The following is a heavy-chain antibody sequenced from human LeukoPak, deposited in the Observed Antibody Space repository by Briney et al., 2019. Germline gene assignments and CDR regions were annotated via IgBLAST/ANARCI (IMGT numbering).Heavy chain of an antibody. CDR3: ARGEDGYNSYLDF. D-gene: IGHD5-24*01. CDR2: ISYSSTFI. Sequence: PGGSLRLSCEGSGFNFSTFSLNWVRQAPGKGLEWVASISYSSTFIDYADSVKGRFTISRDNTQNSVYLQMNSLGDDDTAAYFCARGEDGYNSYLDFWGQGTLLTVSS. CDR1: GFNFSTFS. V-gene: IGHV3-21*06. J-gene: IGHJ4*02.